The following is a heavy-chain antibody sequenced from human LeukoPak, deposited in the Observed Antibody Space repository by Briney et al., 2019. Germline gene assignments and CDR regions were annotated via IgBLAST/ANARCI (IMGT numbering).Heavy chain of an antibody. D-gene: IGHD4-17*01. CDR1: GGSISGYY. J-gene: IGHJ3*02. CDR3: ARDRSTETPPRPDAFDI. Sequence: ASETLSLTCTVSGGSISGYYWNWLRQTPGKGLEWIGYVYSSGTTKYNAALKRRVTISVDTTNNEFSLRLTSVTAADTAVYYCARDRSTETPPRPDAFDIWGQGTMVTVSS. V-gene: IGHV4-59*12. CDR2: VYSSGTT.